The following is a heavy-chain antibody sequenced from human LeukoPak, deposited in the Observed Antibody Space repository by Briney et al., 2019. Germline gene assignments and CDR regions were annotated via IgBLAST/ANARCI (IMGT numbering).Heavy chain of an antibody. CDR3: ARAVTMVRGVINAFDI. Sequence: SETLSLTCAVYGGSFSGYYWSWIRQPPGKGLEWIGEINHSGSTNYNPSLKSRVTISVDTSKNQFSLKLSSVTAADTAVYYCARAVTMVRGVINAFDIWGQGTMVTVSS. CDR2: INHSGST. J-gene: IGHJ3*02. CDR1: GGSFSGYY. V-gene: IGHV4-34*01. D-gene: IGHD3-10*01.